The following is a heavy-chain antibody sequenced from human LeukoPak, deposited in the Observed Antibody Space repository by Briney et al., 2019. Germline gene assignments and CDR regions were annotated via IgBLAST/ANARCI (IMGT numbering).Heavy chain of an antibody. CDR3: ARDSVGELLHY. J-gene: IGHJ4*02. CDR2: IDSGGST. D-gene: IGHD4-17*01. Sequence: GGSLRLSCAASGITVSSHYMTWVRQAPGKGLEWVSVIDSGGSTNSADSVKGRFSVSRDNSKNTLYLQMNSLRVEDTAIYYCARDSVGELLHYWGQGTPVTVSS. CDR1: GITVSSHY. V-gene: IGHV3-66*01.